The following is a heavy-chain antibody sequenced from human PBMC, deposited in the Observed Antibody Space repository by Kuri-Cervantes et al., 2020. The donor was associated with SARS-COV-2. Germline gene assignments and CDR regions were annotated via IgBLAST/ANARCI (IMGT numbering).Heavy chain of an antibody. Sequence: GESLKISCAASGFTFSGYAMSWVRQAPGKGLEWVSAISDSGGSTYYADSVKGRFTISRDTSKNTVHLQMNSLRVEDTAVYYCARDVGYCTNDVCQSRDFDYWGQGTLVTVSS. CDR1: GFTFSGYA. V-gene: IGHV3-23*01. D-gene: IGHD2-8*01. CDR2: ISDSGGST. CDR3: ARDVGYCTNDVCQSRDFDY. J-gene: IGHJ4*02.